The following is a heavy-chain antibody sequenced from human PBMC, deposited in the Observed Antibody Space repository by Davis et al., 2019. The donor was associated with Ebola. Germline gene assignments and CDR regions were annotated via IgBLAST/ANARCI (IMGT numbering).Heavy chain of an antibody. V-gene: IGHV4-31*03. J-gene: IGHJ3*02. CDR1: VFSFTSGGYY. CDR2: IYYSGST. CDR3: ARGRAFDI. Sequence: SETLSLSCTVSVFSFTSGGYYWSWIRQHPGKGLEWIGYIYYSGSTYYNPSLKSRVTISVDTYKNQFSLKLSSVTAADTAVYYCARGRAFDIWGQGTLGTVSS.